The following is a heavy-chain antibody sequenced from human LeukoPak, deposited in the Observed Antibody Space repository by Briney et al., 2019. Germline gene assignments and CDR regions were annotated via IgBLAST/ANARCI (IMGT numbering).Heavy chain of an antibody. J-gene: IGHJ5*02. D-gene: IGHD3-16*01. CDR2: IYYSGST. V-gene: IGHV4-59*08. CDR3: ARRGSDNYVWGTWFDP. Sequence: PSETLSLTCTVSGGSISSYYWSWIRQPPGKGLEWIGYIYYSGSTSYNPSLKSRVTISVDTSKSQFSLKLSSVTAADTAVYYCARRGSDNYVWGTWFDPWGQGTLVTVSS. CDR1: GGSISSYY.